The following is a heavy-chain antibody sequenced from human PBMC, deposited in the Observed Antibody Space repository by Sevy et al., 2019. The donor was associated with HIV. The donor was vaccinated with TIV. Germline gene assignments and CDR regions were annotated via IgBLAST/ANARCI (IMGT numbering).Heavy chain of an antibody. CDR3: ARALADWGSFHYSL. CDR2: IKQDGTET. V-gene: IGHV3-7*01. J-gene: IGHJ4*02. CDR1: GFTFSTYW. D-gene: IGHD3-16*02. Sequence: GGSLRLSCEVSGFTFSTYWMTWVRQAPGKGLEWVANIKQDGTETSYVDSVRGRFTISRDNAKMSLYLQLDNLRVEDTAVYYCARALADWGSFHYSLWGQGTLVTVSS.